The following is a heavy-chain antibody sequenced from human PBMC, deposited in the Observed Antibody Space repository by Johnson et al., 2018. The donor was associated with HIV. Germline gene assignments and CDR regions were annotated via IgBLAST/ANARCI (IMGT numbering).Heavy chain of an antibody. Sequence: QVQLVESGGGVVQPGRSLRLSCAASGFTFSSYAMHWVRQAPGKGLEWVAVISYDGSNKYYADSVKGRFTISRDNSKNTLYPQMNRLRAEDTAVYYCASVYYNILTGYYYDALDMWGQGTMVTVSS. J-gene: IGHJ3*02. CDR3: ASVYYNILTGYYYDALDM. CDR2: ISYDGSNK. D-gene: IGHD3-9*01. CDR1: GFTFSSYA. V-gene: IGHV3-30-3*01.